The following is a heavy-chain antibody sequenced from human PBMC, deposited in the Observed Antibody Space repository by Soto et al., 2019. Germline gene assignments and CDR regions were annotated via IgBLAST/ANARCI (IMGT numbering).Heavy chain of an antibody. CDR2: ISSSSGTI. Sequence: EVQLVESGGGLAQPGGSLRLSCAASGFSFSSYSMNWVRQAPGKGLEWVSYISSSSGTIHYADSVKGRFSISRDNAKNSLYLQMNSLRAEDTAVYYCARDKAYYDSGHGLPEHWGQGTLVTVSS. J-gene: IGHJ1*01. CDR1: GFSFSSYS. D-gene: IGHD3-22*01. CDR3: ARDKAYYDSGHGLPEH. V-gene: IGHV3-48*01.